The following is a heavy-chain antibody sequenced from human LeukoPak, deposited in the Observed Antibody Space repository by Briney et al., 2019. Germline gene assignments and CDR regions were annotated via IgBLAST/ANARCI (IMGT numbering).Heavy chain of an antibody. D-gene: IGHD3-22*01. CDR2: ISAYNGNT. V-gene: IGHV1-18*01. CDR3: ARSDSSGYLTSFDY. CDR1: GYTFTSYG. Sequence: ASVKVSCKASGYTFTSYGISWVRQAPGQRLKWMGWISAYNGNTNYAPKLQGRVTMTTDTSTSTAYMDLRSLRSDDTAVYYCARSDSSGYLTSFDYWGQGTLVTVSS. J-gene: IGHJ4*02.